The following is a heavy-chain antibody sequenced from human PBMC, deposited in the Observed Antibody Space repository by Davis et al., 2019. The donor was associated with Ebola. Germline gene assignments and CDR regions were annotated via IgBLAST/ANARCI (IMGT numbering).Heavy chain of an antibody. J-gene: IGHJ4*02. CDR1: GGSFSSYY. CDR3: ARTRGYSGYGLFDY. D-gene: IGHD5-12*01. Sequence: MPSETLSLTCAVYGGSFSSYYWSWIRQPPGEGLEWIGEINHSGSTNYNPSLKSRVTISVDTSKNQFSLKLSSVTAADTAVYYCARTRGYSGYGLFDYWGQGTLVTVSS. CDR2: INHSGST. V-gene: IGHV4-34*01.